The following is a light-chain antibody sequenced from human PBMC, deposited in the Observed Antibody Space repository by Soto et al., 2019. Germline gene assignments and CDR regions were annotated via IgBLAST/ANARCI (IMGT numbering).Light chain of an antibody. Sequence: DIQLTQSPSFLSASVGDRVTITCRASQGISRYLAWYQPKPGKAPKLLIYAASTLQSGVPSRFSGSRSGTEFALTISSLQPEDFATYYCQQHNSYPRTFGGGTKVEIK. CDR1: QGISRY. CDR3: QQHNSYPRT. J-gene: IGKJ4*01. V-gene: IGKV1-9*01. CDR2: AAS.